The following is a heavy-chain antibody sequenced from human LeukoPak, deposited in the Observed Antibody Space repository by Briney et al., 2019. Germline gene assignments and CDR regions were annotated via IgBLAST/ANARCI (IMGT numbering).Heavy chain of an antibody. J-gene: IGHJ4*02. Sequence: GGSLRLSCAASGFTFDGYGVGWVRQAPGKGLEWVSGINWNGGSTGYVDSVKGRFTIYRDNAKNFLYLQMNSLRVEDTALYYCARDGYGYSYDYWGQGTLVTVSS. D-gene: IGHD5-18*01. CDR1: GFTFDGYG. V-gene: IGHV3-20*04. CDR2: INWNGGST. CDR3: ARDGYGYSYDY.